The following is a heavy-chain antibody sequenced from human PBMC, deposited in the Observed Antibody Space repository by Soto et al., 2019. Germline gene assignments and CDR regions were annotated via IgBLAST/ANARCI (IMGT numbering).Heavy chain of an antibody. V-gene: IGHV4-34*01. CDR2: INHSGST. D-gene: IGHD6-13*01. CDR3: GVGIAAAGTMRYGMDV. CDR1: GGSFSGYY. Sequence: SETLSLTCAVYGGSFSGYYWSWIRQPPGKGLEWIGEINHSGSTNYNPSLKSRVTISVDTSKNQFSLKLSSVTAADTAVYYCGVGIAAAGTMRYGMDVWGQGTTVTVSS. J-gene: IGHJ6*02.